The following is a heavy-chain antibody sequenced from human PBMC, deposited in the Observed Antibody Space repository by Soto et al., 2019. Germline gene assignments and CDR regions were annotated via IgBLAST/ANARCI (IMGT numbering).Heavy chain of an antibody. J-gene: IGHJ4*02. CDR2: IKPKSEGETA. V-gene: IGHV3-15*07. Sequence: EMQLVQSGGGLVKPGGSLRLSCVASRFNFSAAWLNWIRQAPGKGLEWVGRIKPKSEGETADYTAPVRGRFTISRDDSQNALHLQRDSVKTEVTAVYYCATVPCISGPTWGLGVRVTVSS. CDR1: RFNFSAAW. D-gene: IGHD6-19*01. CDR3: ATVPCISGPT.